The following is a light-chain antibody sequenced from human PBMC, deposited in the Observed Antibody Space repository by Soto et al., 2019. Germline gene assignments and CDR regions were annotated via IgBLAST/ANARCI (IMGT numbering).Light chain of an antibody. CDR3: QQRSNWPYT. Sequence: EIVLTQPPATLSLSPGERATLSCRAGQSVSSYLAWFQQRPGQAPRLLIYDASNRATGIPARFSGSGSGTDFTLTISSLEPEDFAVYYCQQRSNWPYTFGQGTKLEIK. J-gene: IGKJ2*01. CDR1: QSVSSY. CDR2: DAS. V-gene: IGKV3-11*01.